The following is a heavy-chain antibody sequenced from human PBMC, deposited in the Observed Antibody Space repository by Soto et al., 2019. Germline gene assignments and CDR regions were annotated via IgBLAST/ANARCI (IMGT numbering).Heavy chain of an antibody. V-gene: IGHV1-46*03. J-gene: IGHJ4*02. Sequence: QVQLVQSGAEVKNPGASVKLSCKASGYIFTNYYIHWVRQAPGQGLEWMAIINPSGGSTNYAQKFQGRDTLARDTLTNTVYMELSRLRSEDTAIYYCARDLTSGDYWGQGTLVTVSS. CDR2: INPSGGST. CDR3: ARDLTSGDY. CDR1: GYIFTNYY. D-gene: IGHD7-27*01.